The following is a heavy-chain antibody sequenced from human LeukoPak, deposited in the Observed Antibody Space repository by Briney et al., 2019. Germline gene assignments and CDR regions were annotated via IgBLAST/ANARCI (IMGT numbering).Heavy chain of an antibody. J-gene: IGHJ4*02. CDR3: ARKSDSMVRGVIID. CDR1: GFTFEDYA. Sequence: PGRSLRLXCAASGFTFEDYAMHWVRQAPGKGLEWVSGINWNGGSTGYADSVKGRFTISRDNAKNSLYPQMNSPRAEDTALYYCARKSDSMVRGVIIDWGQGTLVTVSS. CDR2: INWNGGST. V-gene: IGHV3-20*04. D-gene: IGHD3-10*01.